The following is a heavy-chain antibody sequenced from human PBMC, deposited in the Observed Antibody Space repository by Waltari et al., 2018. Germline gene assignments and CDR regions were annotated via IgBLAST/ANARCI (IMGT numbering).Heavy chain of an antibody. J-gene: IGHJ3*02. Sequence: QVQLVQSGAEVKTPGSSVKVSCKASGGNFSSYAISWVRQAPGQGLEALGGIIPIFGTANYAQKFQGRVTITADESTSTAYMELSSLRSEDTAVYYCARWDYGDYPPIWGQGTMVTVSS. CDR3: ARWDYGDYPPI. CDR1: GGNFSSYA. V-gene: IGHV1-69*13. D-gene: IGHD4-17*01. CDR2: IIPIFGTA.